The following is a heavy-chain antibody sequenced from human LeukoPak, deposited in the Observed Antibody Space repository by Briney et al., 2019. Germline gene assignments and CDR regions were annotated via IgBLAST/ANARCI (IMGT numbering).Heavy chain of an antibody. D-gene: IGHD3-10*01. CDR2: ISSDGRTI. Sequence: GGSLRLSCAASGLTFSNFWMSWVRQAPQKGLVWVSHISSDGRTITYADSVRGRFTISRDNPRNTLYLQMNILRTEDTAVYYCAKEGTPQVSTWYDLWGQGTQVIVSS. J-gene: IGHJ5*02. V-gene: IGHV3-74*01. CDR3: AKEGTPQVSTWYDL. CDR1: GLTFSNFW.